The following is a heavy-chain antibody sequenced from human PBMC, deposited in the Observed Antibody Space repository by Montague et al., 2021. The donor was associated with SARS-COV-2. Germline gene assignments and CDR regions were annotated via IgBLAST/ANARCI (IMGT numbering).Heavy chain of an antibody. Sequence: IYYSGTTYYNPSLQSRVTISVDTSKNHLSLRLSSVTSADTAVYFCARGMIRGVTTPFDYWGQGRQVTVSA. CDR2: IYYSGTT. V-gene: IGHV4-39*02. J-gene: IGHJ4*02. CDR3: ARGMIRGVTTPFDY. D-gene: IGHD3-10*01.